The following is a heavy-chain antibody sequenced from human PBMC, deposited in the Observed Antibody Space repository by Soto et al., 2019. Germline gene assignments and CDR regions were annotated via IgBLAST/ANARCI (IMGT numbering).Heavy chain of an antibody. CDR1: GYTFTSYG. Sequence: GASVKVSCKASGYTFTSYGISWVRQAPGQGLEWMGWISAYNGNTNYAQKLQGRVTMTTDTSTSTAYMELRSLRSDDTAVYYCARVSAVSAVVVVAATFDYWGQGTLVTVSS. CDR2: ISAYNGNT. D-gene: IGHD2-15*01. J-gene: IGHJ4*02. CDR3: ARVSAVSAVVVVAATFDY. V-gene: IGHV1-18*01.